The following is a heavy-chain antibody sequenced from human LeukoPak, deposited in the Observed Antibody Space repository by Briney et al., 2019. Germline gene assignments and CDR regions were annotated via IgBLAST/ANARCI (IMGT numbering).Heavy chain of an antibody. J-gene: IGHJ4*02. D-gene: IGHD2-2*01. Sequence: PSETLSLTCTVSGGSISSYYWIWIRQPAGKGLEWIGRIYTSGSTNYNPSLKSRVTMSVDTSKNQFSLKLSSVTAADTAVYYCARGYCSSTSCSGFDYWGQGTLVTVSS. CDR3: ARGYCSSTSCSGFDY. CDR1: GGSISSYY. CDR2: IYTSGST. V-gene: IGHV4-4*07.